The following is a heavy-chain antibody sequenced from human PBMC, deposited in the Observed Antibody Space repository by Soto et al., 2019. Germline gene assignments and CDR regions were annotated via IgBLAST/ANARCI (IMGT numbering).Heavy chain of an antibody. D-gene: IGHD6-19*01. J-gene: IGHJ4*02. CDR2: IDPSGSYT. V-gene: IGHV5-10-1*01. Sequence: PGESLKISCQGSGYTFSNNWISWVRQKPGKGLEWMGKIDPSGSYTDYSPSFQGHVSLSVDKSVGTAYLQWSSLKASDSAIYYCARAPSHGWFQHLDYWGQGTLVTVS. CDR1: GYTFSNNW. CDR3: ARAPSHGWFQHLDY.